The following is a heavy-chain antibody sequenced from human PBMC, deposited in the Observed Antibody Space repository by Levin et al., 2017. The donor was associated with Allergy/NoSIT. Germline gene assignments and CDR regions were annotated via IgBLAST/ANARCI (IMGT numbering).Heavy chain of an antibody. CDR2: INHSGST. CDR1: GGSFSGYY. J-gene: IGHJ4*02. CDR3: ARLFGCSSTSCYRSGIVGATTPPGIDY. V-gene: IGHV4-34*01. Sequence: SETLSLTCAVYGGSFSGYYWSWIRQPPGKGLEWIGEINHSGSTNYNPSLKSRVTISVDTSKNQFSLKLSSVTAADTAVYYCARLFGCSSTSCYRSGIVGATTPPGIDYWGQGTLVTVSS. D-gene: IGHD2-2*02.